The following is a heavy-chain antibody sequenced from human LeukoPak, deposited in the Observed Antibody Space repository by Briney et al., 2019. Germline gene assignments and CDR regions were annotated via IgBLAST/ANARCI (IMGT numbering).Heavy chain of an antibody. CDR2: INTNTGNP. CDR1: GYTFTSYA. D-gene: IGHD6-19*01. V-gene: IGHV7-4-1*02. CDR3: ARDSVGSGWYEGGLDY. J-gene: IGHJ4*02. Sequence: VSVKVSCKASGYTFTSYAMNWVRQAPGQGLEWMGWINTNTGNPTYAQGFTGRFVFSLDTSVSTAYLQISSLKAEDTAVYYCARDSVGSGWYEGGLDYWGQGTLVTVSS.